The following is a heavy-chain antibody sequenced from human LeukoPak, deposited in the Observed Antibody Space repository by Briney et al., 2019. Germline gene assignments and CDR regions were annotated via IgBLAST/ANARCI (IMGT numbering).Heavy chain of an antibody. D-gene: IGHD6-19*01. CDR2: INHSGST. CDR3: AREYSSGWPGFDY. Sequence: SETLSLTCTVSGGSISKNYWSWIRQPPGKGLEWIGEINHSGSTNYNPSLKSRVTISVDTSKNQFSLNLSSVTAAYTAVYYCAREYSSGWPGFDYWGQGTLVTVSS. V-gene: IGHV4-34*01. J-gene: IGHJ4*02. CDR1: GGSISKNY.